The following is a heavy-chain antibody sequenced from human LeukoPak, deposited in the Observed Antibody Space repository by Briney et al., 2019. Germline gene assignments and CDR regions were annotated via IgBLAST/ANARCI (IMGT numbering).Heavy chain of an antibody. D-gene: IGHD1-26*01. Sequence: GGSLRLSCAASGFTFSSNWMHWVRQAPGKGLVWVSRINEDGSTTNYADSVKGRSTIFRDNAKGTLYLQMNSLRAEDTAVYYCVRDLGGRSGHWGQGTLVTVSS. V-gene: IGHV3-74*01. CDR3: VRDLGGRSGH. CDR2: INEDGSTT. CDR1: GFTFSSNW. J-gene: IGHJ4*02.